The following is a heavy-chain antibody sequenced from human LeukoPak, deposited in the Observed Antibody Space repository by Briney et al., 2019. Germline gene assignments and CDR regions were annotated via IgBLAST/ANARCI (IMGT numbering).Heavy chain of an antibody. J-gene: IGHJ4*02. Sequence: ASVKVSCKASGYTFTSYGISWVRQAPGQGLEWMGWISAYNGNTNYAQKLQGRVTMTTDTSTSTAYMELRSLRSDDTAVYYCASPIMITFGGVIALDYWGQGTLVTVSS. CDR2: ISAYNGNT. V-gene: IGHV1-18*01. D-gene: IGHD3-16*02. CDR3: ASPIMITFGGVIALDY. CDR1: GYTFTSYG.